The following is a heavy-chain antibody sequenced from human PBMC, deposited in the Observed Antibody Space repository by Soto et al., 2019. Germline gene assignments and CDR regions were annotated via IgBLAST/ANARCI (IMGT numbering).Heavy chain of an antibody. D-gene: IGHD3-22*01. CDR2: IYYSGST. V-gene: IGHV4-59*01. CDR3: ATSRPSGYYDSSGYYYRAFDI. CDR1: GGSISSYY. Sequence: ASETLSLTCTVSGGSISSYYWSWIRQPPGKGLEWIGYIYYSGSTNYNPSLKSRVTISVDTSKNQFSLKLSSVTAADTAVYYCATSRPSGYYDSSGYYYRAFDIWGQGTMVTVSS. J-gene: IGHJ3*02.